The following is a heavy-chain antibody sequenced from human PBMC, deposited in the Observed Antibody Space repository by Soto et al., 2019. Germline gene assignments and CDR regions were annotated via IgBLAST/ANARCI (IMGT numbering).Heavy chain of an antibody. CDR2: INHSGST. J-gene: IGHJ3*02. CDR1: GGSFSGYY. D-gene: IGHD3-10*01. CDR3: ARGFMTMVGGPIFDI. Sequence: SETLSLTCAVYGGSFSGYYWSWIRQPPGKGLEWIGEINHSGSTNYNPSLKSRVTISVDTSKNQFSLKLSSVTAADTAVYYCARGFMTMVGGPIFDIWGQGTMVTVS. V-gene: IGHV4-34*01.